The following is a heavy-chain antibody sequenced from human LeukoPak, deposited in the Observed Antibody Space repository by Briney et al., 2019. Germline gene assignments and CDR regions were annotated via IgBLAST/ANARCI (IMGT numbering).Heavy chain of an antibody. D-gene: IGHD3-22*01. J-gene: IGHJ6*02. CDR3: ARLPGRYYYDSSGPYGMDV. CDR2: ISAYNGNT. V-gene: IGHV1-18*01. CDR1: GYTFTSYG. Sequence: GASVKVSCKASGYTFTSYGISWVRQAPGQGLEWMGWISAYNGNTNYAQKLQGRVTMTTDTSTSTAYMELRSLRSDDTAVYYCARLPGRYYYDSSGPYGMDVWGQGTTVTVSS.